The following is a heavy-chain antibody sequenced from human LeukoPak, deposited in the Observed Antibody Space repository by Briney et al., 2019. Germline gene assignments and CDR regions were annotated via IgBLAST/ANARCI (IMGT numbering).Heavy chain of an antibody. J-gene: IGHJ6*02. V-gene: IGHV4-59*08. D-gene: IGHD3-22*01. Sequence: SETLSLTCTASGGSISSYYWSWIRQPPGKGLEWIGYIYYSGSTNYNPSLKSRVTISVDTSKNQFSLKLSSVTAADTAVYYCARLYYYDSSGMDVWGQGTTVTVSS. CDR2: IYYSGST. CDR3: ARLYYYDSSGMDV. CDR1: GGSISSYY.